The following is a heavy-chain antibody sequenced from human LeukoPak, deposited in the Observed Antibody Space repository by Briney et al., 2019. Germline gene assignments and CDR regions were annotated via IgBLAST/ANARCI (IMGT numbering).Heavy chain of an antibody. CDR3: ARCHYGSGTYAHGFDI. J-gene: IGHJ3*02. D-gene: IGHD3-10*01. CDR2: IYYSGST. V-gene: IGHV4-31*03. CDR1: GGSISSGSYH. Sequence: PSQTLSLTCTVSGGSISSGSYHWSWIRQHPGKGLEWIGYIYYSGSTYYNSSLKSRVTISVDTSKNQFSLKLSSVTAVDTAVYYCARCHYGSGTYAHGFDIWGQGTMVTVSS.